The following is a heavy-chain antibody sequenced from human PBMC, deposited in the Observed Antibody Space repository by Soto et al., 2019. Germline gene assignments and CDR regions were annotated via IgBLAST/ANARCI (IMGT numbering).Heavy chain of an antibody. CDR1: GYIFTSYA. CDR2: INAGNGYT. D-gene: IGHD6-19*01. CDR3: ARGPQVAVAGSPTDFQYFGMDV. Sequence: ASLKVYCNSSGYIFTSYAMYGVRQTRGQRLEWIGWINAGNGYTKYSQKFQGRVTITRDTSASTGYMEVSSLGSEDTAVYYCARGPQVAVAGSPTDFQYFGMDVWGPGTTVTVSS. J-gene: IGHJ6*02. V-gene: IGHV1-3*01.